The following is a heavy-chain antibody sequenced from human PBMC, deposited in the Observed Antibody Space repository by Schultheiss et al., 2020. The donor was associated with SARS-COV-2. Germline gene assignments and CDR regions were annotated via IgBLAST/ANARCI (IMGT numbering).Heavy chain of an antibody. Sequence: GGSLRLSCKASGYRFTSFWIVWVRQVPGKGLEWMGIIYPGDSDTRYSLSFQGQVTISADKSISTAYLQWSSLEASDTAMYYCARRGTYEASFDYWGQGTLVTVSS. J-gene: IGHJ4*02. CDR3: ARRGTYEASFDY. V-gene: IGHV5-51*01. CDR1: GYRFTSFW. CDR2: IYPGDSDT. D-gene: IGHD3-16*01.